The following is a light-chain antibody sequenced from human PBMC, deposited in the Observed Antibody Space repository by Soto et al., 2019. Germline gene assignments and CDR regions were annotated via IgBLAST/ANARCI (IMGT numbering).Light chain of an antibody. CDR1: EDISSY. Sequence: IQLTQSPSSLSASVGDRVTFTCRASEDISSYLAWYQQKPGTAPKLLIYAASALHSGVPSRFSGSGSGTDFTLTISSLQPEDFATYYCQQNYPTLPITFGHGTRLEIK. V-gene: IGKV1-9*01. CDR2: AAS. J-gene: IGKJ5*01. CDR3: QQNYPTLPIT.